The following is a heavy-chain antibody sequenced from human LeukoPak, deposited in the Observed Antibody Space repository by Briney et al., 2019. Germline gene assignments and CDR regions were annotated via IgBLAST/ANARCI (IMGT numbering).Heavy chain of an antibody. CDR1: GFTVSNNY. CDR3: ARGRECSGTGCYLPGIC. V-gene: IGHV3-53*01. Sequence: GGSLRLSCAASGFTVSNNYMSWVRQAPGKGLEWVSVIYSGGSTYYADSVKGRFTISRDNAKNSLYLQMDSLRVEDTAVYYCARGRECSGTGCYLPGICWGQGIQVTVSS. J-gene: IGHJ4*02. D-gene: IGHD2-2*01. CDR2: IYSGGST.